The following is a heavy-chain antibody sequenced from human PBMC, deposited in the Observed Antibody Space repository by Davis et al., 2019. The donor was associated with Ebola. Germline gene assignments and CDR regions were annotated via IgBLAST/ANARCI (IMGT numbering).Heavy chain of an antibody. CDR3: ATDDYGNFDY. D-gene: IGHD4-17*01. Sequence: PGESLKISCEGSGFTFRSFGMQWVRQAPGRGLEWVSYISGSGSTLYYADSVKGRFTISRDNAKNSLYLQINSLRDEDTAVYYCATDDYGNFDYWSQGTLVTVSS. CDR1: GFTFRSFG. J-gene: IGHJ4*02. CDR2: ISGSGSTL. V-gene: IGHV3-48*02.